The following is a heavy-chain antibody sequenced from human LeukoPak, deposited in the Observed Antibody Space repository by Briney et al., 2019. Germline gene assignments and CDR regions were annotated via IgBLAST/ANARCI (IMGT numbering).Heavy chain of an antibody. CDR3: ARGSSGIRFDY. V-gene: IGHV4-30-2*01. D-gene: IGHD1-14*01. CDR2: IYHSGST. J-gene: IGHJ4*02. CDR1: GGSLSSGGYS. Sequence: SETLSLTCAVSGGSLSSGGYSWSWIRQPPGKGLEWIGYIYHSGSTYYNPSLKSRVTISVDRSKNQFSLKLSSVTAADTAVYYCARGSSGIRFDYWGQGTLVTVSS.